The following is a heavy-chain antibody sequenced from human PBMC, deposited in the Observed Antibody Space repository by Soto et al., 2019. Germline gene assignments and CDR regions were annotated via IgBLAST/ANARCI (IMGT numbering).Heavy chain of an antibody. D-gene: IGHD3-3*01. J-gene: IGHJ6*02. CDR2: FDPEDGET. Sequence: GASVKVSCKVSGYTLTELSMHWVRQAPGKGLEWMGGFDPEDGETIYAQKFQGRVTMTEDTSTDTAYMELSSLRSEDTAVYYCATDYDFWSGSSLRMDVWGQGTTVTVSS. V-gene: IGHV1-24*01. CDR1: GYTLTELS. CDR3: ATDYDFWSGSSLRMDV.